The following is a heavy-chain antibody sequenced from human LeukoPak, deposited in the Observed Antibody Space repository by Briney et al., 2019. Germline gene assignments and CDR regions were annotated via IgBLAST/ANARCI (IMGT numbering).Heavy chain of an antibody. V-gene: IGHV4-4*07. D-gene: IGHD2-2*02. Sequence: PSETLSLTCTVSGGSISSYYWSWIRQPAGKGLEWIGRIYSSGSTNYNPSLKSRVTISVDTSKNQFSLKLSSVTAADTAVYYCARSTHIVVVPAAIMIWFDPWGQGTLVTVSS. J-gene: IGHJ5*02. CDR1: GGSISSYY. CDR2: IYSSGST. CDR3: ARSTHIVVVPAAIMIWFDP.